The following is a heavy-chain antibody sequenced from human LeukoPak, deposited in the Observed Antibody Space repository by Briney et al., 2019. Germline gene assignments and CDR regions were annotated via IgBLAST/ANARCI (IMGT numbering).Heavy chain of an antibody. CDR2: IYSGDTT. CDR1: GFTVTSNY. Sequence: PGGSLRLSCAVSGFTVTSNYMSWVRQAPGEGLEWVSFIYSGDTTYYADSVKGGFTISRDNSKNTLYLQMNSLRAEDTAVYYCARRGYGDYAPFDYWGQGTLVTVSS. J-gene: IGHJ4*02. V-gene: IGHV3-66*04. CDR3: ARRGYGDYAPFDY. D-gene: IGHD4-17*01.